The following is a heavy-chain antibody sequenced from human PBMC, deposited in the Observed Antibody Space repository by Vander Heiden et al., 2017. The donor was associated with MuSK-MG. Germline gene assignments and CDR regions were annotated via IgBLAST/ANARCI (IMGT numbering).Heavy chain of an antibody. CDR3: TSSPGP. V-gene: IGHV3-73*02. J-gene: IGHJ5*02. CDR2: IRSKANRDAT. CDR1: GFTFSGSA. Sequence: EVQLVESGGGLVQPGGSLKLSCAASGFTFSGSAMHWVRQASGKGLEWVGRIRSKANRDATAYAASVKGRFTISRDDSKNTAYMQMNSLKTEDTAGYYCTSSPGPWGQGPMVTVYS.